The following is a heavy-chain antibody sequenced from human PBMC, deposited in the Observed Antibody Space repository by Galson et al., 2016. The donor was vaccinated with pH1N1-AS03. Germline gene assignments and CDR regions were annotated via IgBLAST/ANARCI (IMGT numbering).Heavy chain of an antibody. CDR2: INHSGST. J-gene: IGHJ6*02. D-gene: IGHD3-16*02. CDR3: AAYRPLRPGVLDV. Sequence: TLSLTCAVYGGSFGGYYWNWIRQLPGKGLEWIGEINHSGSTNYNPSLKSRVTISVDTSKNQFSLKLSSVTAADTAVYYCAAYRPLRPGVLDVWGQGTTVTVSS. V-gene: IGHV4-34*01. CDR1: GGSFGGYY.